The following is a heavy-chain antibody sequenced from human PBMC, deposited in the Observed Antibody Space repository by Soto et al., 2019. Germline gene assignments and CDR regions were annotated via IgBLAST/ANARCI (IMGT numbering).Heavy chain of an antibody. J-gene: IGHJ6*03. Sequence: GGSLRLPCAASGFTGSGNYSRWVSQAPGKGLEWVSVIYSGGSTYYADSVKGRFTISRHNSKNTLYLQMNSLRAEDTAVYYCARDVELIGGSSRSPYSYYMDVWGKGPTVTVSS. CDR1: GFTGSGNY. V-gene: IGHV3-53*04. CDR2: IYSGGST. D-gene: IGHD6-6*01. CDR3: ARDVELIGGSSRSPYSYYMDV.